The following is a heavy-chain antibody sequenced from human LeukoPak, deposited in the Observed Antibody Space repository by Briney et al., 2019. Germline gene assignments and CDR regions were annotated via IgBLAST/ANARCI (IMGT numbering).Heavy chain of an antibody. CDR2: ISGSGGST. CDR1: GFTFSSYA. D-gene: IGHD2-21*02. J-gene: IGHJ4*02. CDR3: AKLTQLIVVVTAAYYFGY. V-gene: IGHV3-23*01. Sequence: GGSLRLSCAASGFTFSSYAMSWVRQAPGKGLEWVSAISGSGGSTYYADSVKGRFTFSRDNSKNTLYLQMNSLRAEDTAVYYCAKLTQLIVVVTAAYYFGYWGQGTLVTVSS.